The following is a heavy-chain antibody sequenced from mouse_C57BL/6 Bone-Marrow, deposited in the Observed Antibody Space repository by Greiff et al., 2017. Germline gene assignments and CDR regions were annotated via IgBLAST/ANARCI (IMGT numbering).Heavy chain of an antibody. J-gene: IGHJ2*01. D-gene: IGHD2-5*01. CDR2: INPSDSYT. V-gene: IGHV1-59*01. CDR1: GYTFTSYW. CDR3: ARGNGYYSNYGDY. Sequence: QVQLKQPGAELVRPGTSVKLSCKASGYTFTSYWMHWVKQRPGQGLGWIGVINPSDSYTNYNQKFKGKATLTVDTSSSTAYMQLSSLTSEDSAVYYCARGNGYYSNYGDYWGQGTTLTVSS.